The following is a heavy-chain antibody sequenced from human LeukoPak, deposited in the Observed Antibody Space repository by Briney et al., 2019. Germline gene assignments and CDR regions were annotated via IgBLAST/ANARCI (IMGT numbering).Heavy chain of an antibody. CDR2: ISGSGAST. Sequence: GGSLRLSCAASGITFSSHAMSWVRQAPGKGLEWVSAISGSGASTYYADSVKGRFTVSRDNSKNTLYLQMNSLRAKDTAVYYCAKHNGYSSSWYSYWGQGTLVTVSS. J-gene: IGHJ4*02. CDR3: AKHNGYSSSWYSY. V-gene: IGHV3-23*01. D-gene: IGHD6-13*01. CDR1: GITFSSHA.